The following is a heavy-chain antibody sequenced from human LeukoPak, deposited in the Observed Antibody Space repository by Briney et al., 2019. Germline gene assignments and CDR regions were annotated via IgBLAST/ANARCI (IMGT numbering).Heavy chain of an antibody. CDR2: IYYSGSA. D-gene: IGHD3-10*01. J-gene: IGHJ4*02. Sequence: SETLSLTCTVSGDSISGYYWSWIRQPPGRGLEWIGYIYYSGSATYNPSLKSRVTISVDTSKNQFSLKLSSVTAADTAVYYCATGGWFGELSLDYWGQGTLVTVSS. CDR3: ATGGWFGELSLDY. CDR1: GDSISGYY. V-gene: IGHV4-59*12.